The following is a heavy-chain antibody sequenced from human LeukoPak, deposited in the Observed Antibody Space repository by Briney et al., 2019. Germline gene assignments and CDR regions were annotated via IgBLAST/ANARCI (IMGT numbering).Heavy chain of an antibody. D-gene: IGHD6-25*01. CDR2: FDPEDGET. CDR3: ATSAARRAPMYYFDY. CDR1: GYTLTELS. Sequence: GASVKVSCKVSGYTLTELSMHWVRQAPGKGLEWMGGFDPEDGETIYAQKFQGRVTMTEDTSTDTAYMELSSLRSEDTAVYYCATSAARRAPMYYFDYWGQGTLVTVSS. J-gene: IGHJ4*02. V-gene: IGHV1-24*01.